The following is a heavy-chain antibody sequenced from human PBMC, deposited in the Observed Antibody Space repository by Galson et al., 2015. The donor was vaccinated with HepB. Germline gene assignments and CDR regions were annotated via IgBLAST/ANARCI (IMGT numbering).Heavy chain of an antibody. D-gene: IGHD3-3*01. V-gene: IGHV3-30-3*01. CDR3: ASLTYYDFWSGYYNKYYYYGMDV. CDR2: ISYDGSNK. CDR1: GFTFSSYA. Sequence: SLRLSCAASGFTFSSYAMHWVRQAPGKGLEWVAVISYDGSNKYYADSVKGRFTISRDNSKNTLYLQMNSLRAEDTAVYYCASLTYYDFWSGYYNKYYYYGMDVWGQGTTVTVSS. J-gene: IGHJ6*02.